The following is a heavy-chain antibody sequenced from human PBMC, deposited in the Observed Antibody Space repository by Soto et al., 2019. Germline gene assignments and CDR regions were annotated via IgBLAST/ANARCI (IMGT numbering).Heavy chain of an antibody. Sequence: PGGSQRLSCVASGFIFSDYAMHWARQAPGKGLVWVALISPDGGNQYYSESAKGRFTISRVNSKNTLYLQMNDLRPDDTALYYCARENSRIVPRLFRHWGQGSLVTVSS. D-gene: IGHD6-6*01. J-gene: IGHJ1*01. V-gene: IGHV3-30-3*01. CDR1: GFIFSDYA. CDR3: ARENSRIVPRLFRH. CDR2: ISPDGGNQ.